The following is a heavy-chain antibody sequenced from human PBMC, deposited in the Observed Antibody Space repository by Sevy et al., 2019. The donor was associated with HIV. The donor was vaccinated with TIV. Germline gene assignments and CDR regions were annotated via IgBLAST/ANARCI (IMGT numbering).Heavy chain of an antibody. D-gene: IGHD3-3*01. CDR3: ASTDFWNAYNAY. CDR2: IYSGGST. Sequence: GSLRLSCAASGFSVSTNYMTWLRLAPGKGLEWVSIIYSGGSTYYVDSVKGRFTISRDNSKNTLYLQMNSLRVEDTAVYYCASTDFWNAYNAYWGQGTLVTVSS. CDR1: GFSVSTNY. J-gene: IGHJ4*02. V-gene: IGHV3-53*01.